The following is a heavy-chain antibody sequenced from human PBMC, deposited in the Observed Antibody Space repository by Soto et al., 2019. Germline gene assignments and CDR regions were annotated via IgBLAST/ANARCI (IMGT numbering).Heavy chain of an antibody. J-gene: IGHJ6*02. CDR1: GYSISSGYY. Sequence: SETLSLTCAVSGYSISSGYYWGWIRQPPGKGLEWIGSIYHSGSTYYNPSLKSRVTISVDTSKNQFSLKLSSVTAADTVVYYCARGVATITTPKYSYYYYGMDVWGQGTTVTVSS. V-gene: IGHV4-38-2*01. CDR3: ARGVATITTPKYSYYYYGMDV. D-gene: IGHD5-12*01. CDR2: IYHSGST.